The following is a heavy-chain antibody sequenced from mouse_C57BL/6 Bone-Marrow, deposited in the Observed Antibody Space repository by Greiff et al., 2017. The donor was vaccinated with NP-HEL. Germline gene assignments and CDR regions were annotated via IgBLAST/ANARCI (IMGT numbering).Heavy chain of an antibody. CDR1: GISITTGNYR. Sequence: EVQLQQSGPGLVKPSQTVFLTCTVTGISITTGNYRWSWIRQFPGNKLEWIGYIYYSGTITYNPSLTSRTTITRDTPKNQFFLEMNSLTAEDTATYYCARLIYEGAMDYWGQGTSVTVSS. D-gene: IGHD2-3*01. V-gene: IGHV3-5*01. J-gene: IGHJ4*01. CDR3: ARLIYEGAMDY. CDR2: IYYSGTI.